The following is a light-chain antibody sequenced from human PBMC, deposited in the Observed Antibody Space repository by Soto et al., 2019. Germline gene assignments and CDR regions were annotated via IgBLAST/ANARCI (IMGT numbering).Light chain of an antibody. CDR2: EGS. Sequence: QSALTQPASVSGSPGQSITISCTGTSSDVGSYNLVSWYQQHPGKAPKLMIYEGSKRPSGVSNRFSGSKSGNTASLTISGLQAEYEADYYCCSYACSRVFGTGTKLTVL. CDR1: SSDVGSYNL. V-gene: IGLV2-23*01. J-gene: IGLJ1*01. CDR3: CSYACSRV.